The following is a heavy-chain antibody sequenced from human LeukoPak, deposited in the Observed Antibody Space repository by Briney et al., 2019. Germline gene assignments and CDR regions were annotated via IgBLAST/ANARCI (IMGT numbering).Heavy chain of an antibody. CDR2: IYHTGST. D-gene: IGHD3-10*01. CDR3: ARAGWIITSGIDY. CDR1: GYSISSGYS. Sequence: SETLSLTCAVSGYSISSGYSWAWIRQPPGKGLEWIGTIYHTGSTYYTPSLGSRVTISVDTSKNEFSLNLNSVTAADTAVYYCARAGWIITSGIDYWGQGALVTVSS. V-gene: IGHV4-38-2*01. J-gene: IGHJ4*02.